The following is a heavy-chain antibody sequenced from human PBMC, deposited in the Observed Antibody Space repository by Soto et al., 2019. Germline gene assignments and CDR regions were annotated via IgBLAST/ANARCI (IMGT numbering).Heavy chain of an antibody. CDR1: GFTFSSYG. D-gene: IGHD6-13*01. J-gene: IGHJ4*02. CDR2: ISYDGSNK. Sequence: LRLSCAASGFTFSSYGMHWVRQAPGKGLEWVAVISYDGSNKYYADSVKGRFTISRDNSKNTLYLQMNSLRAEDTAVYYCAKEALIAAAGSESDYWGQGTLVTVSS. V-gene: IGHV3-30*18. CDR3: AKEALIAAAGSESDY.